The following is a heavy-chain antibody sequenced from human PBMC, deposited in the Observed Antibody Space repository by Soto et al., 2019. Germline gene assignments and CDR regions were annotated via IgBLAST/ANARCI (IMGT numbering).Heavy chain of an antibody. CDR3: VRNGFQVARAYDY. J-gene: IGHJ4*02. CDR2: INHSGTT. CDR1: GGFFSAYY. D-gene: IGHD6-6*01. V-gene: IGHV4-34*01. Sequence: QVQLQQWGAGLLKPSETLSLTCAVYGGFFSAYYWSWIRQPPGKGLEWVGEINHSGTTNYNPSLKSRVTISVDTPKNQISLKLTSVTAADAAVYYCVRNGFQVARAYDYWGQGTLVTVSS.